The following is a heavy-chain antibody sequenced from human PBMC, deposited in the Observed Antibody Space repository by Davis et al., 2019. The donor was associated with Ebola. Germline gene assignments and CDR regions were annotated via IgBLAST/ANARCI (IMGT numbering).Heavy chain of an antibody. CDR3: AREVGRWLHKGPFDY. Sequence: GGSLRLSCEASGFTFNSFWMSWVRQVPGKGLEWVANINQDGSEKYYVDSVKGRFTISRDNAKNSLYLQMNSLRAEDTAVYYCAREVGRWLHKGPFDYWGQGTLVTVSS. D-gene: IGHD5-24*01. CDR1: GFTFNSFW. J-gene: IGHJ4*02. CDR2: INQDGSEK. V-gene: IGHV3-7*03.